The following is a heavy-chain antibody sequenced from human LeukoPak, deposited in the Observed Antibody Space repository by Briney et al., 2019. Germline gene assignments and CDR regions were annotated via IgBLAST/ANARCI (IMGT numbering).Heavy chain of an antibody. D-gene: IGHD3-3*01. CDR2: ISGNGGST. J-gene: IGHJ4*02. CDR3: AKLHDFWSGYCDF. CDR1: GFTFSSYG. Sequence: PGRSLRLSCAASGFTFSSYGMNWVRQAPGKGLEWVSTISGNGGSTYYADSVQGRFTISRDNSKNTLYLRMNSLRAEDTAVYYCAKLHDFWSGYCDFWGQGTLVTVSS. V-gene: IGHV3-23*01.